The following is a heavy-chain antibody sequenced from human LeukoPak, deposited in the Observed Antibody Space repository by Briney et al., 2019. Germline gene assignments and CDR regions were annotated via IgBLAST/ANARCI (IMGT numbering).Heavy chain of an antibody. V-gene: IGHV4-59*01. J-gene: IGHJ4*02. CDR3: ARGPEGTYYDFWSGYAYYFDY. CDR1: GGSISTYY. Sequence: SETLSLTCTVSGGSISTYYWSWIRQPPGKGLEWVGYIYYSGSTNYNPSLKSRVTISVDTSKNQFSLKLSSVTAADTAVYYCARGPEGTYYDFWSGYAYYFDYWGQGTLVTVSS. D-gene: IGHD3-3*01. CDR2: IYYSGST.